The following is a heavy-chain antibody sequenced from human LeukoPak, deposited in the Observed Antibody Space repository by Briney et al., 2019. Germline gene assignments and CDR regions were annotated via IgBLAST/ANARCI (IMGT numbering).Heavy chain of an antibody. CDR3: AKDRDSSSSSQDY. CDR1: GFSLSEYW. V-gene: IGHV3-23*01. J-gene: IGHJ4*02. Sequence: GGSLRLSCAASGFSLSEYWMTWARQAPGKGLEWVSAISGSGGSTYYADSVKGRFTISRDNSKNTLYLQMNSLRAEDTAVYYCAKDRDSSSSSQDYWGQGTLVTVSS. D-gene: IGHD6-6*01. CDR2: ISGSGGST.